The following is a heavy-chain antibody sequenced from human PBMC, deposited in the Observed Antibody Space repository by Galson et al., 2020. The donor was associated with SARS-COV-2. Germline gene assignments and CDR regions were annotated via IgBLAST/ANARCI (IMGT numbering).Heavy chain of an antibody. CDR3: ARSERSGWFYDS. D-gene: IGHD6-19*01. J-gene: IGHJ4*02. CDR2: IKQDGSEK. V-gene: IGHV3-7*01. CDR1: GFTFNTYW. Sequence: GGSLRLSCEVSGFTFNTYWMSWVRQAPGKGLEWVANIKQDGSEKYYVDSVKGRFTISRDNAKKSLFLQMNSLRAEDTAVYYCARSERSGWFYDSWGQGTLVVVSS.